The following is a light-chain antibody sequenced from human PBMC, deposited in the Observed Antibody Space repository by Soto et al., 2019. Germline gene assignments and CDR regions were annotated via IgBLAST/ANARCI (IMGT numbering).Light chain of an antibody. J-gene: IGLJ2*01. CDR3: CAYSGTNSNVI. CDR1: YSDLGDYNY. Sequence: QSALTQPPSASGSPGQSVTISCAGTYSDLGDYNYVSWYQQHPDKVPKLIMYEVTKRPSGVPDRFSGSKSGYTASLTVSDLQPADEAAYYCCAYSGTNSNVILGGGTELTLL. CDR2: EVT. V-gene: IGLV2-8*01.